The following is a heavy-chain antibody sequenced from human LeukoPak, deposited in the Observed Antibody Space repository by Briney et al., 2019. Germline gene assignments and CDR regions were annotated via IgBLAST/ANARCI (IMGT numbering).Heavy chain of an antibody. V-gene: IGHV3-64*01. Sequence: GGTLRLSCAASGFTFSSSAMRWGRQAPGKGLEYGSAISGNGGRTYYANSVKGRSTISRDNSKNTVFLQMGSLRTEDMAVYYCARGEPDCAGDCPYWYLDLWGRGTLVTVSS. D-gene: IGHD2-21*02. CDR3: ARGEPDCAGDCPYWYLDL. CDR2: ISGNGGRT. J-gene: IGHJ2*01. CDR1: GFTFSSSA.